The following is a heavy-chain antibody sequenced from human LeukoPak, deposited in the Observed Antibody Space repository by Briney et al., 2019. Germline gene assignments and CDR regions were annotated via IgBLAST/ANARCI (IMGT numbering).Heavy chain of an antibody. V-gene: IGHV3-21*01. Sequence: GGSLRLSCAASGFTFSSYSMNWVRQAPGKGLEWVSSISSSSSYIYYADSVKGRFTISRDNAKNSLYLQMNSLRAEDTAVYYCAREGNYHDSSGSFDYWGQGTLVTVSS. CDR1: GFTFSSYS. J-gene: IGHJ4*02. CDR3: AREGNYHDSSGSFDY. CDR2: ISSSSSYI. D-gene: IGHD3-22*01.